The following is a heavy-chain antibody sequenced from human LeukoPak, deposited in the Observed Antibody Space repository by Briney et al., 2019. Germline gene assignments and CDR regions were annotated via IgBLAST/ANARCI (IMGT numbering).Heavy chain of an antibody. CDR1: GFTFSSYS. J-gene: IGHJ4*02. CDR2: ISSSSSYI. D-gene: IGHD3-22*01. Sequence: PGGSLRLSCAASGFTFSSYSMNWVRQAPGKGLEWVSYISSSSSYIYYADSVKGRFTISRDNAKNSLYLQMNSLRAEDTAVYYCARDTYYDSSGYPTHFDYWGQGTLVTVSS. V-gene: IGHV3-21*05. CDR3: ARDTYYDSSGYPTHFDY.